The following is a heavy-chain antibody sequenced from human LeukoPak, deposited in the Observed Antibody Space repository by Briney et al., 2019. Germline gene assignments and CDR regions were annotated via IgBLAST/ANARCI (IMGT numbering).Heavy chain of an antibody. CDR2: FYINGRT. CDR1: GDSIRNYY. CDR3: VRELRLRDASHFYYMGG. Sequence: PSETLSLTCSVSGDSIRNYYWSWIRQSAGKGLEWIGRFYINGRTNYTPSLQSRVSLSGDTSKNQLSLRLTSVTAADTAVYYCVRELRLRDASHFYYMGGLGKRDTVTVSS. V-gene: IGHV4-4*07. D-gene: IGHD2-15*01. J-gene: IGHJ6*03.